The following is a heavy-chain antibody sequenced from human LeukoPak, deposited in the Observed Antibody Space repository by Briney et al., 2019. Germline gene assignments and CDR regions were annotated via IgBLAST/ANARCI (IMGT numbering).Heavy chain of an antibody. V-gene: IGHV4-30-4*08. CDR1: GDSIGSKNFY. Sequence: PSETLSLTRTVSGDSIGSKNFYWAWIRQPPGKGLEWIGYIYYSGSTYYNPSLKSRVTISVDTSKNQFSLKLSSVTAADTAVYYCARGHHLGAFDIWGQGTMVTVSS. J-gene: IGHJ3*02. D-gene: IGHD1-14*01. CDR2: IYYSGST. CDR3: ARGHHLGAFDI.